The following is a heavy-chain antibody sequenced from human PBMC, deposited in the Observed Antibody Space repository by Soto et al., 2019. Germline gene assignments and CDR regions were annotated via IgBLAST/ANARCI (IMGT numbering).Heavy chain of an antibody. CDR1: GDSVSSNSAA. V-gene: IGHV6-1*01. D-gene: IGHD6-19*01. CDR3: ARGYRIAVAGKFYYYGMDV. Sequence: PSQTLSLTCAISGDSVSSNSAAWNWIRQSPSRGLEWPGRTYYRSKWYNDYAVSVKSRITINPDTSKNQFSLQLNSVTPEDTAVYYCARGYRIAVAGKFYYYGMDVWGQGTTVTVSS. J-gene: IGHJ6*02. CDR2: TYYRSKWYN.